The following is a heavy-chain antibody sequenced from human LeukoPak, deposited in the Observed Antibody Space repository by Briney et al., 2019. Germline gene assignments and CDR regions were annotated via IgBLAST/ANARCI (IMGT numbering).Heavy chain of an antibody. CDR3: ARDLGMVRGVIIRSYYYYGMDV. Sequence: ASVKVSCKASGHTFTSYAMHWVRQAPGQRLEWMGWINAGNGNTKYSQKFQGRVTITRDTSASTAYMELSSLRSEDTAVYYCARDLGMVRGVIIRSYYYYGMDVWGQGTTVTVSS. CDR1: GHTFTSYA. CDR2: INAGNGNT. D-gene: IGHD3-10*01. J-gene: IGHJ6*02. V-gene: IGHV1-3*01.